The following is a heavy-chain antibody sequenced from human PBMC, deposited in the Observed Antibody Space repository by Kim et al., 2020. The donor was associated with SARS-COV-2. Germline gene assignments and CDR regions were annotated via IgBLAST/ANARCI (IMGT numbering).Heavy chain of an antibody. V-gene: IGHV3-23*01. D-gene: IGHD1-1*01. J-gene: IGHJ4*02. Sequence: GGSLRLSCAASGFTFSRYSMSWVRQAPGKGLEWVSAISSSGGNTYYADSVKGRFTISRDNSKNTLYLQMNSLRVEDTAVFYCAEGTTPYPLRVFAYLGQG. CDR3: AEGTTPYPLRVFAY. CDR2: ISSSGGNT. CDR1: GFTFSRYS.